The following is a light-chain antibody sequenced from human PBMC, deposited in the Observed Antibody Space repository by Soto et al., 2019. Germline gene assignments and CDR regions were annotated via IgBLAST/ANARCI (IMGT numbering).Light chain of an antibody. CDR1: QSLLHSNGYNY. J-gene: IGKJ2*01. CDR3: MQALQTPPYT. V-gene: IGKV2-28*01. Sequence: DIVMTQSPLSLPVTPGEPASISCRSSQSLLHSNGYNYLDWYLQKPGQSPQLLIYLGSNRASGGPDRCSGNGSGTDFTLKISRVEAEDVGVYYCMQALQTPPYTFGQGTKLEIK. CDR2: LGS.